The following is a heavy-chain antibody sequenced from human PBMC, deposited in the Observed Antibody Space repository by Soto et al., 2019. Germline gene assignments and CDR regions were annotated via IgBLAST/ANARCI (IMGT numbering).Heavy chain of an antibody. J-gene: IGHJ6*02. Sequence: QVQLVESGGGLVRPGGSLRLSCEASGFTFRDYYMTWFRQAPGKGLEWLSYIDSSTKYTNYADSVKCRFTISRDNAKNSLYLKMTSLRDDDTAVYYCERKYYYTMDVWGQGTMVTVSS. V-gene: IGHV3-11*05. CDR3: ERKYYYTMDV. CDR1: GFTFRDYY. CDR2: IDSSTKYT.